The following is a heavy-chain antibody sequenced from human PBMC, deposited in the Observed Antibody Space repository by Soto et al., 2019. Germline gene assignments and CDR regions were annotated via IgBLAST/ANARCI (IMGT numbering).Heavy chain of an antibody. Sequence: QVQLVESGGGVVQPGRSLRLSCAASGFTFSSYGMHWVRQAPGKGLEWVAVISYDGSNKYYADSVKGRFTISRDNSKNTLYLHMNSLRAEDTALYYCAKDRYYDSSGSLFLGMDVWGQGTTVTVSS. CDR1: GFTFSSYG. V-gene: IGHV3-30*18. CDR2: ISYDGSNK. J-gene: IGHJ6*02. CDR3: AKDRYYDSSGSLFLGMDV. D-gene: IGHD3-22*01.